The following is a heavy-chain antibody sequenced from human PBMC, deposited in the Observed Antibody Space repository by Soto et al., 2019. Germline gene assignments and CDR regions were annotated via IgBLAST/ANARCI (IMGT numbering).Heavy chain of an antibody. J-gene: IGHJ5*02. D-gene: IGHD3-3*01. CDR3: ARGRSFTIFGVGRPLHYFDP. CDR2: ISNSGST. CDR1: GGPISNNDDY. V-gene: IGHV4-30-4*01. Sequence: QVHLQESGPGLVKPSQTLSLTCTVSGGPISNNDDYWTWIRQSPGKGLEWIGYISNSGSTSYNTSLKGRLTISLDMSKKQFALKLTSVTAADTAVYYCARGRSFTIFGVGRPLHYFDPWGQGILVTVAS.